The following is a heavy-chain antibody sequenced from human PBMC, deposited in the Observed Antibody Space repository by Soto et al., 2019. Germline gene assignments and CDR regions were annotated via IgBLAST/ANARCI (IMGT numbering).Heavy chain of an antibody. CDR1: GFTFSSYW. V-gene: IGHV3-7*03. J-gene: IGHJ6*02. CDR3: AKATARYYGMDV. Sequence: PGGSLRLSCAASGFTFSSYWMSWVRQAPGKGLEWVANIKQDGSEKYYVDSVKGRFTISRDNSKNTLYLQMNSLRAEDTAVYYCAKATARYYGMDVWGQGTTVTVSS. CDR2: IKQDGSEK. D-gene: IGHD4-17*01.